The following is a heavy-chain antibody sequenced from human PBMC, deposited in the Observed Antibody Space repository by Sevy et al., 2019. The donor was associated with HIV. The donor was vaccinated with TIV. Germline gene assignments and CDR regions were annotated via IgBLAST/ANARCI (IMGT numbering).Heavy chain of an antibody. V-gene: IGHV3-23*01. J-gene: IGHJ4*02. Sequence: GGSLRLSCAASGFTFSSYAMSWVRQAPGKGLEWVSAISGSGGSTYYADSVKGRFTISRDNSKNTLYLQMNSLRAEDTAVYYCATSRRIHDYEGYWGQGTLVTVSS. D-gene: IGHD4-17*01. CDR3: ATSRRIHDYEGY. CDR1: GFTFSSYA. CDR2: ISGSGGST.